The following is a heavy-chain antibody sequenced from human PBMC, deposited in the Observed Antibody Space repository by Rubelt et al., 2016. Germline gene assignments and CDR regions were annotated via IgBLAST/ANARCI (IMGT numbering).Heavy chain of an antibody. CDR2: INPGDSAT. CDR1: GYSFTSHW. Sequence: EVQLVQSGAEVKKPGESLKISCKGSGYSFTSHWIGWVRQMPGKGLEWMAIINPGDSATRYSPSFQGQVTISVETSISTAYLQCGDLKASDTAMYYSAGHTSNNGNYWGQGTLVTVSS. V-gene: IGHV5-51*01. D-gene: IGHD1-1*01. J-gene: IGHJ4*02. CDR3: AGHTSNNGNY.